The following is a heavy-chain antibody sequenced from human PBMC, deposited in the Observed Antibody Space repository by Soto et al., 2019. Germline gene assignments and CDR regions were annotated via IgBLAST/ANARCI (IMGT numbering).Heavy chain of an antibody. V-gene: IGHV3-30-3*01. D-gene: IGHD3-16*02. J-gene: IGHJ4*02. CDR2: ISFDSSSK. CDR1: GFSLSSYT. Sequence: QVQLVESGGGVVQPGRSLRLSCAGSGFSLSSYTMHWVRQAPGKGLEWVALISFDSSSKHYADSVRGRFSISRDNSKNTLYLQMDSLRPDDTALYYCARDRLRLGELSLIGYFDSWGQGTLVIVSS. CDR3: ARDRLRLGELSLIGYFDS.